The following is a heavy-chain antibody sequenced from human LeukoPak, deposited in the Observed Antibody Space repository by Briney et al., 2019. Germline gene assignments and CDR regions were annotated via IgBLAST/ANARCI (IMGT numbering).Heavy chain of an antibody. Sequence: SETLSLTCTVSGGSISSSSYYWGWIRQPPGKGLEWIGSIYYSGSTYYNPSLKSRVTVSVDTSKNQFSLKLSSVTAADTAVYYCARGDRHYDSSGYPDYWGQGTLVTVSS. CDR3: ARGDRHYDSSGYPDY. D-gene: IGHD3-22*01. CDR2: IYYSGST. CDR1: GGSISSSSYY. V-gene: IGHV4-39*07. J-gene: IGHJ4*02.